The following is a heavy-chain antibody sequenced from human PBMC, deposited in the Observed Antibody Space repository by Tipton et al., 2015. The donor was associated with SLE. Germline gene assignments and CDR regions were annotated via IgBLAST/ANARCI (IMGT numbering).Heavy chain of an antibody. CDR2: IYYSGTT. CDR3: ARVDYYDIAGYPYFDY. J-gene: IGHJ4*02. V-gene: IGHV4-61*08. D-gene: IGHD3-9*01. Sequence: GLVKPSENLSLTCTVSGGYISSTGYYWGWIRQSPGKGLDWIGYIYYSGTTNYNPSLNSRVTISLDTSKNQLSLKLSSVTAADTAVYYCARVDYYDIAGYPYFDYWGQGTLVTVSS. CDR1: GGYISSTGYY.